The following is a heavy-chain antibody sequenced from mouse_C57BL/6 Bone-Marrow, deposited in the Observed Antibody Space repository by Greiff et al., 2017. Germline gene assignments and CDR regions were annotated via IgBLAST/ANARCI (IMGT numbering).Heavy chain of an antibody. V-gene: IGHV1-50*01. CDR3: ARVITTVVARCFDV. D-gene: IGHD1-1*01. CDR2: IDPSDGYT. Sequence: QVQLQQPGAELVKPGASVKLSCKASGYTFTSYWMQWVKQRPGQGLEWIGEIDPSDGYTNYNQKFKGKATLTVDTSSSTAYMQLSSLTSEDSAVYYCARVITTVVARCFDVWGTGTTVTVSS. J-gene: IGHJ1*03. CDR1: GYTFTSYW.